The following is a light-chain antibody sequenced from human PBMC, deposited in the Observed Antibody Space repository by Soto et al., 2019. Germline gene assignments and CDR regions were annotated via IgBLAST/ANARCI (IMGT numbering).Light chain of an antibody. CDR2: AAS. Sequence: DFQMTQSPSSLSASVGDRVTITCRASQSINNYLNWYQQKPGKAPNLLIYAASSLESGVPSRFSGSGSGTEFTLTISSLQPDDFATYYCQQYHSYPLTFGGGTKVDIK. J-gene: IGKJ4*01. CDR3: QQYHSYPLT. CDR1: QSINNY. V-gene: IGKV1-39*01.